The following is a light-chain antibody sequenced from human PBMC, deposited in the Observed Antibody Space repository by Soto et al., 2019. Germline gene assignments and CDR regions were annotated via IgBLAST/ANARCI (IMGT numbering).Light chain of an antibody. CDR1: QGITSW. Sequence: DIQMTQSPSFVSASVGDRVTISCRASQGITSWLAWYQQKPGKAPKLLIYAASTLQGGVPSRFSGSRSGTEFTLTISSLQPEDFATYYCQQATSFPRPFGQGSKVDNK. J-gene: IGKJ1*01. CDR3: QQATSFPRP. CDR2: AAS. V-gene: IGKV1-12*01.